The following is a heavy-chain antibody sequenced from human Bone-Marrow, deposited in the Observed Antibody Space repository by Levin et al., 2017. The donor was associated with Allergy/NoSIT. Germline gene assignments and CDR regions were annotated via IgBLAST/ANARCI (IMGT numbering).Heavy chain of an antibody. V-gene: IGHV3-7*01. D-gene: IGHD2-15*01. Sequence: GESLKISCAASGFTFSSYWMSWVRQAPGKGLEWVANIKQDGSEKYYVDSVKGRFTISRDNAKNSLYLQMNSLRAEDTAVYYCVRDDVVVVVAATLFSYGMDVWGQGTTVTVSS. CDR3: VRDDVVVVVAATLFSYGMDV. CDR2: IKQDGSEK. CDR1: GFTFSSYW. J-gene: IGHJ6*02.